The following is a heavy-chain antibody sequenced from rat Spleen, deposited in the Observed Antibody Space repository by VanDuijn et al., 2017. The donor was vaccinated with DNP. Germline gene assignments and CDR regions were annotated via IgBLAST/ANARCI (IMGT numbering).Heavy chain of an antibody. J-gene: IGHJ2*01. Sequence: EVQVLESGGGLVQPGTSLKLSCATSGFTFSTAWMYCYRQFPQKRLEWVAQLKTKSDNYASDYTESVKGRFTISRDDSKSSIYLQMNNLKEEDTAIYYCALNWAPESYWGQGVMVTVSS. D-gene: IGHD5-1*01. CDR1: GFTFSTAW. V-gene: IGHV6-6*01. CDR3: ALNWAPESY. CDR2: LKTKSDNYAS.